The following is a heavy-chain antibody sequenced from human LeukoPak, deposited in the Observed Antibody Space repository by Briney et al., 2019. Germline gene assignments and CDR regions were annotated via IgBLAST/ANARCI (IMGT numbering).Heavy chain of an antibody. CDR2: INHRGGT. J-gene: IGHJ4*02. V-gene: IGHV4-34*01. D-gene: IGHD3-22*01. CDR1: GGSFSGYY. CDR3: ARAYYYDSSAAIDY. Sequence: SETLSLTCGVYGGSFSGYYWNWIRQPPGMGLEWIGEINHRGGTGYNPSLKSRVTMSVDTSKNVFSLKLTSVTAADTAVYYCARAYYYDSSAAIDYWGQGTLLTVSS.